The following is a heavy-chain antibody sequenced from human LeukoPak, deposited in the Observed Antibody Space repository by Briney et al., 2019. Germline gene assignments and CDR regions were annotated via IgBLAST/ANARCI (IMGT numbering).Heavy chain of an antibody. CDR2: ISYDVSNK. J-gene: IGHJ6*02. CDR1: GFTFSSYA. Sequence: GGSLRLSCAASGFTFSSYAMHWVRQAPGKGLEWVAVISYDVSNKYYADSVKGRFTISRDNSKNTLYLQMNSLRAEDTAVYYCARDRPIAADLYYGMDVWGQGTTVTVSS. D-gene: IGHD6-13*01. CDR3: ARDRPIAADLYYGMDV. V-gene: IGHV3-30-3*01.